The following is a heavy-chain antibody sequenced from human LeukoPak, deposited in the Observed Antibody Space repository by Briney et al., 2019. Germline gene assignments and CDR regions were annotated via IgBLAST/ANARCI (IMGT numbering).Heavy chain of an antibody. D-gene: IGHD3-10*01. CDR1: GGSISSGSYY. V-gene: IGHV4-61*02. CDR2: IYTSGST. Sequence: PSQTLSLTCTVSGGSISSGSYYWSWIRQPAGKGLEWIGRIYTSGSTNYNPSLKSRVTISVDTSKNQFSLELSSVTAADTAVYYCARRYYYGSGSFYNWFEPWGQGTLVTVSS. CDR3: ARRYYYGSGSFYNWFEP. J-gene: IGHJ5*02.